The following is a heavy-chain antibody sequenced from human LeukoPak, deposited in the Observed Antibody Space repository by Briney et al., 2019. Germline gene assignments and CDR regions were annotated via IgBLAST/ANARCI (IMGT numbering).Heavy chain of an antibody. D-gene: IGHD4-17*01. CDR2: IKSKTDGGTT. V-gene: IGHV3-15*01. CDR1: GYTLTELS. CDR3: TTDPLPVNYGDPSLGN. Sequence: SCKVSGYTLTELSMHWVRQAPGKGLEWVGRIKSKTDGGTTDYAAPVKGRFTISRDDSKNTLYLQMNSLKTEDTAVYYCTTDPLPVNYGDPSLGNWGQGTLVTVSS. J-gene: IGHJ4*02.